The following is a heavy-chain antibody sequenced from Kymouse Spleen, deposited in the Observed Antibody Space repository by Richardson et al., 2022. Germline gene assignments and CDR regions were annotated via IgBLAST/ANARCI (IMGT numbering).Heavy chain of an antibody. V-gene: IGHV3-33*01. CDR1: GFTFSSYG. J-gene: IGHJ5*02. D-gene: IGHD1-26*01. CDR3: ARVGATTTGSTP. CDR2: IWYDGSNK. Sequence: QVQLVESGGGVVQPGRSLRLSCAASGFTFSSYGMHWVRQAPGKGLEWVAVIWYDGSNKYYADSVKGRFTISRDNSKNTLYLQMNSLRAEDTAVYYCARVGATTTGSTPGAREPWSPSPQ.